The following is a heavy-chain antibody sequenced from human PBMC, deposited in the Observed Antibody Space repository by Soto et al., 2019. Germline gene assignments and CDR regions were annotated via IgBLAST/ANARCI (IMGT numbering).Heavy chain of an antibody. J-gene: IGHJ5*02. D-gene: IGHD6-6*01. V-gene: IGHV6-1*01. CDR2: TYYRSKWYN. CDR1: GDSVSSNSAP. Sequence: PSQTLSLTCAISGDSVSSNSAPWNWIRQSPSRGLEWLGRTYYRSKWYNDYAVSVKSRITINPDTSKNQFSLQLNSVTPEDTAVYYCARGEYSSSSGWFDPWGQGTLVTVSS. CDR3: ARGEYSSSSGWFDP.